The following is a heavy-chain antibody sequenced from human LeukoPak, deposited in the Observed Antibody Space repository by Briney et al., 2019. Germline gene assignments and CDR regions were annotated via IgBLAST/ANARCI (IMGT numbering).Heavy chain of an antibody. CDR3: ARGPYYDILTGYYNFFWFDP. D-gene: IGHD3-9*01. CDR1: GFTVSSNY. V-gene: IGHV3-53*01. J-gene: IGHJ5*02. CDR2: IYSGGST. Sequence: GGSLRLSCAASGFTVSSNYMSWVRQAPGKGLEWVSVIYSGGSTYYSDSVKGRFTISRDNSKNTLYLQMNSLRAEDTAVYYCARGPYYDILTGYYNFFWFDPWGQGTLVTVSS.